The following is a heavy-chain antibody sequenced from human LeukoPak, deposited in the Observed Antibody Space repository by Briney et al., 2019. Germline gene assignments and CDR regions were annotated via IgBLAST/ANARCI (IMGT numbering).Heavy chain of an antibody. CDR2: IDWNSGNS. V-gene: IGHV3-9*01. Sequence: QPGGSLRLSCTASGFTFDDYAMHWVRQVPGKGLEWVSGIDWNSGNSGYADSVEGRFTISRDNAKNSLYLQMNSLSAEDTALYYCVKDRKTTDLDSLDIWGQGTMVTVSS. D-gene: IGHD1-14*01. CDR1: GFTFDDYA. J-gene: IGHJ3*02. CDR3: VKDRKTTDLDSLDI.